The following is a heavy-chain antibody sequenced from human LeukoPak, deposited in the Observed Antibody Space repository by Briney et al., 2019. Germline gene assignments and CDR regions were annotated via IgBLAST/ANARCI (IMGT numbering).Heavy chain of an antibody. CDR1: GFTFSSYA. J-gene: IGHJ4*02. CDR2: ISYDGNNK. Sequence: GRPLRLSCAASGFTFSSYAMHWVRQAPGKGLEWVAVISYDGNNKYYADSVKGRFTISRDNSKNTLYLQMNSLRAEDTAVYYCARDLDFDYWGQGTLVTVSS. V-gene: IGHV3-30-3*01. CDR3: ARDLDFDY.